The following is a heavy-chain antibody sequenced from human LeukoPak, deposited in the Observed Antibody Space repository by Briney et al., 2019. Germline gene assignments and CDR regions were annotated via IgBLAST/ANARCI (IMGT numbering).Heavy chain of an antibody. V-gene: IGHV4-4*02. J-gene: IGHJ6*03. CDR3: ARYYYYYMDV. Sequence: SETLSLTCAVSGGSISVPNWWSWVRPPPGKGLEWIGEIYHTESTNYNPSLKSRVTISIDKSKKQFSLRLSSVTAADTAVYYCARYYYYYMDVWGKGTSVTVSS. CDR2: IYHTEST. CDR1: GGSISVPNW.